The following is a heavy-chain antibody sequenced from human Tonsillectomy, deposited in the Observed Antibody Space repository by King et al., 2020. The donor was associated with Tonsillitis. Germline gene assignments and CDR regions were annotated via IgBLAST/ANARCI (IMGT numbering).Heavy chain of an antibody. Sequence: EVQLVESGGGLVQPGGSLRLSCAASGFTFSRYSMNWVRQAPGKGLEWVSYISSRSSTIYYADSVKGRFTISRDNAKNSLYLQMNSLRAEDTAVYYCARDGIDYDFWSDEYWYFDLWGRGTLVTVSS. CDR1: GFTFSRYS. D-gene: IGHD3-3*01. CDR3: ARDGIDYDFWSDEYWYFDL. J-gene: IGHJ2*01. CDR2: ISSRSSTI. V-gene: IGHV3-48*01.